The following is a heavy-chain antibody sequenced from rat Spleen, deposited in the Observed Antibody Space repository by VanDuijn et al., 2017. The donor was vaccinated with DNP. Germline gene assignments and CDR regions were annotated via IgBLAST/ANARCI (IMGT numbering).Heavy chain of an antibody. CDR3: IRWNSGHFDY. Sequence: EVQLVESGGGLVQPGGSLQLSCAASAFTFSDYNMAWVRQAPEKGLEWVATISYDGTRTDYRDSVKGRFAISRDNAKSTLYLQMNSLRSEDMATYYCIRWNSGHFDYWGQGVMVTVSS. D-gene: IGHD4-3*01. CDR1: AFTFSDYN. J-gene: IGHJ2*01. CDR2: ISYDGTRT. V-gene: IGHV5-7*01.